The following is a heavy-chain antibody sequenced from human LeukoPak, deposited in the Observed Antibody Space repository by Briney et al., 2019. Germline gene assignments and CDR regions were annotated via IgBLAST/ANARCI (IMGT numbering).Heavy chain of an antibody. CDR1: GFTFSSYA. CDR2: IRYDGSNK. CDR3: AKDRFQTRAVAGTVPLY. V-gene: IGHV3-30*02. Sequence: LSGGSLRLSCAASGFTFSSYAMSWVRQAPGKGLEWVAFIRYDGSNKYYADSVKGRFTISRDNSKNTLYLQMNSLRAEDTAVYHCAKDRFQTRAVAGTVPLYWGQGTLVTVSS. J-gene: IGHJ4*02. D-gene: IGHD6-19*01.